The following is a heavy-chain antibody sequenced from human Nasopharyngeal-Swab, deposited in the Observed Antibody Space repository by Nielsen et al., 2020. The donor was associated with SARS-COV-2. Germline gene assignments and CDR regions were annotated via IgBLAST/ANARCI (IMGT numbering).Heavy chain of an antibody. D-gene: IGHD5-18*01. J-gene: IGHJ4*02. Sequence: WIRQPPVKGLEWIGYIYYSGSTNYNPSLKSRVTISVDTSKNQFSLKLSSVTAADTAVYYCARGWIQLWTSYFDYWGQGTLVTVSS. V-gene: IGHV4-59*01. CDR3: ARGWIQLWTSYFDY. CDR2: IYYSGST.